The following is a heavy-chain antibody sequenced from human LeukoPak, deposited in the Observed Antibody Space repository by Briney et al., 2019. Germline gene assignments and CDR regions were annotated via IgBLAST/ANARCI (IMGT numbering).Heavy chain of an antibody. CDR2: ISGMGHDI. CDR3: STGPRSLPY. CDR1: GLSFSDSY. V-gene: IGHV3-11*01. J-gene: IGHJ4*01. D-gene: IGHD4-23*01. Sequence: GGSLRLSCVVSGLSFSDSYMTWIRETPGMGLESLAYISGMGHDIYYADSVKGRFTISRDNAKNSLYLQMNSLRPEDTALYYCSTGPRSLPYWGPGTLVTVSS.